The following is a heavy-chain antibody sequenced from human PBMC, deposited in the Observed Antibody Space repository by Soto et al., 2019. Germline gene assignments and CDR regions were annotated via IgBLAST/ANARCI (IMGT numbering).Heavy chain of an antibody. Sequence: GGSLRLSCAASGFTFSSYAMNWVRQAPGKGLELVSGISGSAAGTSYADSVKGRFTISRDNSNNTLYLQMNSLRAEDTAEYYCAKDLNSNAGSYYYYMDVWGKGTTVTVSS. CDR1: GFTFSSYA. CDR3: AKDLNSNAGSYYYYMDV. D-gene: IGHD5-12*01. J-gene: IGHJ6*03. V-gene: IGHV3-23*01. CDR2: ISGSAAGT.